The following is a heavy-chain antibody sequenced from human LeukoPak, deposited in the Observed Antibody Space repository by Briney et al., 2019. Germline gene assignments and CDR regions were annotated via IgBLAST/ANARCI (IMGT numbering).Heavy chain of an antibody. CDR3: ARGKLGYYYYHMDA. V-gene: IGHV3-7*04. J-gene: IGHJ6*03. CDR2: IKQDGSAI. CDR1: GFTFSNYW. Sequence: GGSLRLSCAASGFTFSNYWMSWVRQAPGKGLEWLANIKQDGSAIYYLDSVKGRFTISRDNAKNSLYLQMNSLRVDDTAVYYCARGKLGYYYYHMDAWGKGTTVTVSS. D-gene: IGHD3-3*02.